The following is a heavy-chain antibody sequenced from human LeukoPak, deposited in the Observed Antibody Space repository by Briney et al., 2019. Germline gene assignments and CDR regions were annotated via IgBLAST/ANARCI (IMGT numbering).Heavy chain of an antibody. Sequence: ASVKVSCKASGYTFTSYGISWVRQAPGQGLELIGWISAYNGNTNYAQKLQGRVTMTTDTSTSTAYMEVRSLRSDDTAVYYCARLTYYYDSSGYYWSDYWGQGTLVTVSS. CDR3: ARLTYYYDSSGYYWSDY. CDR1: GYTFTSYG. CDR2: ISAYNGNT. D-gene: IGHD3-22*01. J-gene: IGHJ4*02. V-gene: IGHV1-18*01.